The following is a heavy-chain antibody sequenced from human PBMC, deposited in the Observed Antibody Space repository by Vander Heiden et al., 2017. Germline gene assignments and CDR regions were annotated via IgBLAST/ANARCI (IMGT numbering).Heavy chain of an antibody. CDR2: ISGSGGST. D-gene: IGHD6-13*01. V-gene: IGHV3-23*01. J-gene: IGHJ5*02. Sequence: EVQLLESGGGLVQPGGSLRLSCAASGFTSSSYAMSWVRQAPGKGLEWVSAISGSGGSTYYADSVKGRFTISRDNSKNTLYLQMNSLRAEDTAVYYCARHSKASSWYGWFDPWGQGTLVTVSS. CDR3: ARHSKASSWYGWFDP. CDR1: GFTSSSYA.